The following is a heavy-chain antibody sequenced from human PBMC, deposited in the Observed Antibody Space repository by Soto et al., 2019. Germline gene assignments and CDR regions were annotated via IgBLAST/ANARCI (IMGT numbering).Heavy chain of an antibody. CDR2: IYYSGST. V-gene: IGHV4-59*01. CDR3: ARAPRASYDFWSDIHYYYYYMDV. CDR1: GGSISSYY. D-gene: IGHD3-3*01. J-gene: IGHJ6*03. Sequence: SETLSLTCTVSGGSISSYYWSWIRQPPGKGLEWIGYIYYSGSTNYNPSLKSRVTISVDTSKNQFSLKLSSVTAADTAVYYCARAPRASYDFWSDIHYYYYYMDVWGKGTTVTVSS.